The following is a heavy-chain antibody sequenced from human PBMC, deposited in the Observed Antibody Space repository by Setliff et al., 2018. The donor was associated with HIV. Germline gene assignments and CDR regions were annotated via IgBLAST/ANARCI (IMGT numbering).Heavy chain of an antibody. V-gene: IGHV4-34*01. D-gene: IGHD1-26*01. Sequence: TLSLTCAVYGGSFSGYYWSWIRQPPGKGLEWIGEINHSGSTNYNPSLKSRVTISVDTSKNQFSLKLSSVTAADTAVYYCARVIIVSGSYYFDYWGQGTLVTVSS. CDR1: GGSFSGYY. CDR2: INHSGST. J-gene: IGHJ4*02. CDR3: ARVIIVSGSYYFDY.